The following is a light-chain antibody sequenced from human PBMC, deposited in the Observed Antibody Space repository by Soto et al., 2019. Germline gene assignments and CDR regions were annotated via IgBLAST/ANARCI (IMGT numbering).Light chain of an antibody. Sequence: SYELTQTPSLSVAPEKTASITCGGDNIGSQSVHWYQHKPGQAPILVMRYDSDRPSGIPERFSGSNSGNTATLTISRVDAGDEADYYCQVWDSSSDRPVFGGGTKLTVL. V-gene: IGLV3-21*04. CDR3: QVWDSSSDRPV. CDR2: YDS. J-gene: IGLJ3*02. CDR1: NIGSQS.